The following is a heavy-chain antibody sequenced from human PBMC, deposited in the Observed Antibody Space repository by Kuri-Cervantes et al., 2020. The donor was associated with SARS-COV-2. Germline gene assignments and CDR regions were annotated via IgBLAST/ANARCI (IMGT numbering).Heavy chain of an antibody. J-gene: IGHJ4*02. V-gene: IGHV3-30*18. Sequence: GGSLRLSCAASGFTFSSYDMHWVRQAPGKGLEWVAVISYDGSNKYYADSVKGRFTISRDNSKNTLYLQMNSLRAEDTAVYYCAKDWSLGGNFRYYFDYWGQGTLVTVSS. CDR3: AKDWSLGGNFRYYFDY. CDR1: GFTFSSYD. D-gene: IGHD4-23*01. CDR2: ISYDGSNK.